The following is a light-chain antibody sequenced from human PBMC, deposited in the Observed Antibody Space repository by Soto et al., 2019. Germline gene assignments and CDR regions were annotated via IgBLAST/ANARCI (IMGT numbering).Light chain of an antibody. J-gene: IGKJ1*01. V-gene: IGKV1-9*01. CDR3: QQYDDWPPT. CDR1: QGISSY. CDR2: DAS. Sequence: DIQMTQSPSTLPGSVGDRVTITCRASQGISSYLGWYQQKPGKAPNLLIYDASTLHSGVPSRFSGSGTGTEFTLTISSLQSEDFAVYFCQQYDDWPPTSGQGTKVDIK.